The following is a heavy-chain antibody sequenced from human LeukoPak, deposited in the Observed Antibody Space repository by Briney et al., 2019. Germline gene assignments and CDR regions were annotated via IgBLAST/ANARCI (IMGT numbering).Heavy chain of an antibody. J-gene: IGHJ5*02. CDR1: GFTFSSYG. CDR2: ISSSGYTI. CDR3: ARGNGDILTGPDWFDP. D-gene: IGHD3-9*01. Sequence: GGSLRLSCAASGFTFSSYGMHWVRQAPGKGLEWVSYISSSGYTIYYADSVKGRFTISRDNAKNSLYLHMNSLRAEDTAVYYCARGNGDILTGPDWFDPWGQGTLVTVSS. V-gene: IGHV3-48*04.